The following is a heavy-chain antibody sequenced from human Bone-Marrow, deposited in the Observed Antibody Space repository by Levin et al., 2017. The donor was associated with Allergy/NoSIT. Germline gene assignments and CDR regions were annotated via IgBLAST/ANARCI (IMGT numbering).Heavy chain of an antibody. J-gene: IGHJ5*02. CDR1: GYTFTGYY. Sequence: ASVKVSCKASGYTFTGYYMHWVRQAPGQGLEWMGWINPNSGGTNYAQKFQGRVTMTRDTSISTAYMELSRLRSDDTAVYYCARVGVGYYDSSGYYYFVGWFDPWGQGTLVTVSS. D-gene: IGHD3-22*01. V-gene: IGHV1-2*02. CDR3: ARVGVGYYDSSGYYYFVGWFDP. CDR2: INPNSGGT.